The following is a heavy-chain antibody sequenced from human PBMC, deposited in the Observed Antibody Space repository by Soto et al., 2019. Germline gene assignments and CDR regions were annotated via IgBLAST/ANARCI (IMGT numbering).Heavy chain of an antibody. Sequence: QVQLVQSGAEVKKPGSSVKVSCKASGGTFSSSAISWVRQAPGQGLEWMGGIIPIFGTANYAQKFQGRVTITADESTSTSYMELSSLRSEDTAVYYCARAARAIAGLSRPPDDWGQGTLVTVSS. CDR1: GGTFSSSA. J-gene: IGHJ4*02. D-gene: IGHD6-6*01. CDR3: ARAARAIAGLSRPPDD. V-gene: IGHV1-69*01. CDR2: IIPIFGTA.